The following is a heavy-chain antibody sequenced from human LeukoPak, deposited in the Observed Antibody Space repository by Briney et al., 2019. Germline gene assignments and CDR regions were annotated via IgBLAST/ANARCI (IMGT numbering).Heavy chain of an antibody. D-gene: IGHD3-22*01. V-gene: IGHV3-23*01. CDR3: AKDPYYYDSSALEVAFDI. CDR2: ISGSGGST. CDR1: GFTVSSNY. Sequence: PGGSLRLSCAASGFTVSSNYMSWVRQAPGKGLEWVSAISGSGGSTYYADSVKGRFTISRDNSKNTLYLQMNSLRAEDTAVYYCAKDPYYYDSSALEVAFDIWGQGTMVTVSS. J-gene: IGHJ3*02.